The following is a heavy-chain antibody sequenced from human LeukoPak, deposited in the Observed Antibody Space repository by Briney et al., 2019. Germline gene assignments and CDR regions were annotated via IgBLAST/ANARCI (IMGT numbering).Heavy chain of an antibody. CDR2: IKQDGSEK. CDR3: ARANQVDYYHYYYMDV. CDR1: GFTFSSYG. Sequence: GGSLRLSCGASGFTFSSYGMHWVRQAPGKGLEWVANIKQDGSEKFYVDSVKGRFTISRDNAKNSLYLQMNSLRAEDTAVYYCARANQVDYYHYYYMDVWGKGTTVTISS. V-gene: IGHV3-7*04. J-gene: IGHJ6*03. D-gene: IGHD2-15*01.